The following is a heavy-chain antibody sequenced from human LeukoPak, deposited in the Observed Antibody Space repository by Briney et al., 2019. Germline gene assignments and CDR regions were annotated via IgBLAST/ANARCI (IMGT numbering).Heavy chain of an antibody. CDR3: ALSSSGYYYVEDY. D-gene: IGHD3-22*01. CDR1: GGSISSYY. CDR2: IYYSGST. J-gene: IGHJ4*02. Sequence: NPSETLSLTCTVSGGSISSYYWSWIRQPPGKGLEWIGYIYYSGSTNYNPSLKSRVTISVDTSKNQFSLKLSSVTAADTAVYYCALSSSGYYYVEDYWGQGTLVTVSS. V-gene: IGHV4-59*01.